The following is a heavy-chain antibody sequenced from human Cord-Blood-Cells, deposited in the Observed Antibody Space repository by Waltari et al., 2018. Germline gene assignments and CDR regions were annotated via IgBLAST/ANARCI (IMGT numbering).Heavy chain of an antibody. Sequence: QLQLQESGPGLVKPSETLSLTCTVSGGSISSSSDYWGWIRQPPGKGLEWIGTIYYSGSTYYNPSRKSRVTISVDTSKNQFALKLSSVTAADTAVYYCARHFWGATTIDYWGQGTLVTVSS. CDR2: IYYSGST. V-gene: IGHV4-39*01. D-gene: IGHD1-26*01. CDR3: ARHFWGATTIDY. CDR1: GGSISSSSDY. J-gene: IGHJ4*02.